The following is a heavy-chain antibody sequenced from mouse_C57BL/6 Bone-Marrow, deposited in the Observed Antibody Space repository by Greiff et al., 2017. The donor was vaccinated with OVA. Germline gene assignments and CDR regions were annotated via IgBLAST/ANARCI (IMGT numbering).Heavy chain of an antibody. D-gene: IGHD2-4*01. Sequence: VKVVESGAELARPGASVKMSCKASGYTFTSYTMHWVKQRPGQGLEWIGYINPSSGYTKYNQKFKDKATLTADKSSSTAYMQLSSLTSEDSAVYYCARGDDYDGWFAYWGQGTLVTVSA. V-gene: IGHV1-4*01. J-gene: IGHJ3*01. CDR1: GYTFTSYT. CDR3: ARGDDYDGWFAY. CDR2: INPSSGYT.